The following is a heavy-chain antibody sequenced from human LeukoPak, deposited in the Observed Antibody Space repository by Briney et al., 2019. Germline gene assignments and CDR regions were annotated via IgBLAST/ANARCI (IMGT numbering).Heavy chain of an antibody. CDR1: GYTFTSYD. D-gene: IGHD1-26*01. CDR2: MNPNSGNT. Sequence: ASVKVSCKASGYTFTSYDINWVRQATGQGLEWMGWMNPNSGNTGYAQKLQGRVTMTTDTSTSTAYMELSSLRSEDTAVYYCATPAGSYSGLYYFDYWGREPWSPSPQ. V-gene: IGHV1-8*01. J-gene: IGHJ4*02. CDR3: ATPAGSYSGLYYFDY.